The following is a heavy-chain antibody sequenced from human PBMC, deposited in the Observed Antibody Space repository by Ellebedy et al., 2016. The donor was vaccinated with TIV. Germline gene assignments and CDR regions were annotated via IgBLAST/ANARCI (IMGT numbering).Heavy chain of an antibody. J-gene: IGHJ6*02. V-gene: IGHV5-51*01. D-gene: IGHD2-15*01. CDR3: ARPSCYRSQYCYYGMDV. CDR2: IYPGDSDT. CDR1: GYSFTSYW. Sequence: GESLKISXKGSGYSFTSYWIGWARQMPGKGLEWMGIIYPGDSDTRYSPSFQGQVTISADKSISTAYLQWSSLKASDTAMYYCARPSCYRSQYCYYGMDVWGQGTTVTVSS.